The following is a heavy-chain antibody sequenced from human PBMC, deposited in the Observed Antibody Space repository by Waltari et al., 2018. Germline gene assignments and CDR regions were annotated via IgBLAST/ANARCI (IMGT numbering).Heavy chain of an antibody. CDR2: IKQGKGA. CDR3: GRICCGDCYSCQTRYDLDV. CDR1: GFTFRHYA. D-gene: IGHD2-21*02. J-gene: IGHJ6*02. V-gene: IGHV3-30*04. Sequence: QEQLVESGGGVVPPGRSRRLSCVASGFTFRHYAMHWVRQATGKGLKWIGKIKQGKGAPYSPSLNSRATITLDTSSNRNSLRPNSVTAADTAVYYCGRICCGDCYSCQTRYDLDVWGQGASVTVSS.